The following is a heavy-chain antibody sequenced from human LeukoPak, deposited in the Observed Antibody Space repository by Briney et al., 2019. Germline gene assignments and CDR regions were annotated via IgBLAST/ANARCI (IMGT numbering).Heavy chain of an antibody. J-gene: IGHJ6*03. CDR1: DGSFSGYY. D-gene: IGHD5-24*01. Sequence: SETLSLTYAVYDGSFSGYYWSWIRQPPGKGLEWIGEINHSGSTNNSPSLKGRVTISIDTSKNQFSLKVSSVTAADTAVYYCARKVANRRTFGYSETIYNSYYYMDVWGKGTTVTVSS. V-gene: IGHV4-34*01. CDR2: INHSGST. CDR3: ARKVANRRTFGYSETIYNSYYYMDV.